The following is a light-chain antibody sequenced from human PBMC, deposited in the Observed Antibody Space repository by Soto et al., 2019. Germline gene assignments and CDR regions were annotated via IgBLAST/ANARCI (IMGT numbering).Light chain of an antibody. CDR2: RDR. CDR1: NIGSKN. V-gene: IGLV3-9*01. J-gene: IGLJ3*02. CDR3: QVWDSSTAWV. Sequence: SSELTQPLSVSVAPGQTATITCGGNNIGSKNVHWYQQRPGQAPVLVIYRDRNRPSGIPERFSGSNSGNTATLTISRAQAGDEADYYCQVWDSSTAWVFGGGTKLTVL.